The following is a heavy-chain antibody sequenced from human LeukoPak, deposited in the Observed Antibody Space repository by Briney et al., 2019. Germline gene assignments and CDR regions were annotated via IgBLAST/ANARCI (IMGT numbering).Heavy chain of an antibody. J-gene: IGHJ4*02. Sequence: ASVKVSCKASGYSFTSYGITWVRRAPGQGLEWMGWINPYNGNKNYAQKLQGSVTMTTDTSTSTAYMDLRSLRSDDTAVYYSARERSGWFFSNWGQGTLVTVSS. CDR3: ARERSGWFFSN. CDR2: INPYNGNK. D-gene: IGHD6-19*01. V-gene: IGHV1-18*01. CDR1: GYSFTSYG.